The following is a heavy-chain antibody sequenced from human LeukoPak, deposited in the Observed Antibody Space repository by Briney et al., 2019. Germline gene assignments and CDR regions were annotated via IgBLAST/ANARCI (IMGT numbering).Heavy chain of an antibody. V-gene: IGHV3-66*01. Sequence: GGSLRLSCAASGFTVSSNYMSWVREAPGEGLESGSVIYSGGSTYYADSVKDRFTITRDNSKNTLYLQMNSLRAEDTAVYYCARVSYYYGSGSYYIDYWGQGTLVTVSS. CDR1: GFTVSSNY. CDR2: IYSGGST. J-gene: IGHJ4*02. CDR3: ARVSYYYGSGSYYIDY. D-gene: IGHD3-10*01.